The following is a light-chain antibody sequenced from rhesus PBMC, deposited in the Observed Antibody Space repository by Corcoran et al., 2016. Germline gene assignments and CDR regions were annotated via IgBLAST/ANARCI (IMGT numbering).Light chain of an antibody. Sequence: DIQMTQSPSSLSAPVGDRVTVTCRASQGMSTYLNWYQQKPGKTPKRLLYAASSLKSGVPARVSGSGSGTDFTPTISSLRPEDFATYSWLHYNYDPLTIGGGTKVEIK. CDR1: QGMSTY. CDR2: AAS. CDR3: LHYNYDPLT. J-gene: IGKJ4*01. V-gene: IGKV1-43*02.